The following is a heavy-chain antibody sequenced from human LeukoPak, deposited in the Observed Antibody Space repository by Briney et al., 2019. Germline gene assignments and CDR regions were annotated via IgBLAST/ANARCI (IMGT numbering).Heavy chain of an antibody. CDR1: GGSLSGYY. D-gene: IGHD6-13*01. V-gene: IGHV4-59*01. J-gene: IGHJ6*03. CDR3: ARAPYSSSWAYYYYYMDV. Sequence: PSETLSLTCDVSGGSLSGYYLSWIRQPPGKGLEWIGYIYYSGSTNYNPSLESRVPISVDTSKNQFSLKLSSVTAADTAVYYCARAPYSSSWAYYYYYMDVWGKGTTVTVSS. CDR2: IYYSGST.